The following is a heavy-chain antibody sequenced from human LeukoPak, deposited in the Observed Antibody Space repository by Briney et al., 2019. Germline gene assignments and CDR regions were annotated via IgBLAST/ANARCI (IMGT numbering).Heavy chain of an antibody. CDR3: ARVCYYGSGSYYAFDI. Sequence: SETLSLTCTVSGGSISSYYWSWIRQPARKGLEWIGRIYTSGSTNYNPSLKSRVTMSVDTSKNQFSLKLSSVTAADTAVYYCARVCYYGSGSYYAFDIWGQGTMVTVSS. V-gene: IGHV4-4*07. CDR1: GGSISSYY. CDR2: IYTSGST. D-gene: IGHD3-10*01. J-gene: IGHJ3*02.